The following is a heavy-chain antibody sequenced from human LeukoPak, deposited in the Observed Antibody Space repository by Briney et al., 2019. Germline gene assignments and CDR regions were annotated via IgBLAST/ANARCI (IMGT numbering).Heavy chain of an antibody. Sequence: HSGGSLRLSCAASGFTFSSYAMHWVRQAPGKGLEWVAVISSDGNSKNFALSVKGRFAISRDNSKNTLFLQMNNLRSEDTALYYCVSPTADYPFLYYFDSWGQGTLVTVSS. CDR3: VSPTADYPFLYYFDS. D-gene: IGHD5-12*01. J-gene: IGHJ4*02. CDR2: ISSDGNSK. CDR1: GFTFSSYA. V-gene: IGHV3-30*09.